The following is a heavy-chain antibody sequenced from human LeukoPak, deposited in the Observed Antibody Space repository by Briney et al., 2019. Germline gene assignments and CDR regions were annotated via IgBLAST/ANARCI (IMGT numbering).Heavy chain of an antibody. CDR1: GXSISSSY. V-gene: IGHV4-59*08. CDR3: ARHDPGWFDT. J-gene: IGHJ5*02. CDR2: IHYSGST. D-gene: IGHD7-27*01. Sequence: PSETLSLTCTVSGXSISSSYWSWIRQPPGKGLEWIGYIHYSGSTNYNPSLKSRATISVDTSKAHFSLKLSSATAADTAVYYCARHDPGWFDTWGQGTLVTVSS.